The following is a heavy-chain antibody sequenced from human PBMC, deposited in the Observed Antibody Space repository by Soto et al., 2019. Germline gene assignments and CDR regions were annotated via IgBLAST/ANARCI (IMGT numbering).Heavy chain of an antibody. CDR3: ARQINWRNGGA. Sequence: LRLSCAASGFSLSDHGVNWVRQAPGKGLEWISSVNRGASSLYYAESVKGRFTMSRDDAKNSVYLQMNSLRDEDTAVYYCARQINWRNGGAWGQGTLVTVSS. CDR2: VNRGASSL. J-gene: IGHJ5*02. CDR1: GFSLSDHG. D-gene: IGHD3-16*01. V-gene: IGHV3-48*02.